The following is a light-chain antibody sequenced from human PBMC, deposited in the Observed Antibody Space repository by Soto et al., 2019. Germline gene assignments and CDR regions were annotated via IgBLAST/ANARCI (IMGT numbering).Light chain of an antibody. CDR3: SSYTDSSTVV. Sequence: QSALTQPASVSGSPGQSITISCTGTSSDVGSYNYVSWYQHHPGKAPKLMIYEVNNRPSGVSNRFSGSTSGNTASLTISGVQAEDEADYYCSSYTDSSTVVFGTGTKVTVL. CDR1: SSDVGSYNY. CDR2: EVN. J-gene: IGLJ1*01. V-gene: IGLV2-14*01.